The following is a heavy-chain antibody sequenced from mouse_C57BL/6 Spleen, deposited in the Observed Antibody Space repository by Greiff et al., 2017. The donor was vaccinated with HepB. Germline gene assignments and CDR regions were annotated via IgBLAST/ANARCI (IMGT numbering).Heavy chain of an antibody. Sequence: EVQLQQSGPELVKPGASVKISCKASGYTFTDYYMNWVKQSHGKSLEWIGDINPNNGGTSYNQKFKGKATLTVDKSSSTAYMELRSLTSEDSAVYYCARGGAYDGKDYFDYWGQGTTLTVSS. D-gene: IGHD2-12*01. CDR3: ARGGAYDGKDYFDY. J-gene: IGHJ2*01. CDR2: INPNNGGT. V-gene: IGHV1-26*01. CDR1: GYTFTDYY.